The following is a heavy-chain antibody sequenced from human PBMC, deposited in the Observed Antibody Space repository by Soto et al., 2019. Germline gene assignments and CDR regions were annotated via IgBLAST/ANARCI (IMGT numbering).Heavy chain of an antibody. Sequence: PGGSLRLSCAASGFTFSSYSMNWVRQAPGKGLEWVSYISSSSSTIYYADSVKGRFTISRDNAKNSLYLQMNSLRAEDTAVYYCARDRSAPYYYYYYMDVWGKGTTVTVSS. CDR3: ARDRSAPYYYYYYMDV. J-gene: IGHJ6*03. V-gene: IGHV3-48*01. CDR2: ISSSSSTI. CDR1: GFTFSSYS.